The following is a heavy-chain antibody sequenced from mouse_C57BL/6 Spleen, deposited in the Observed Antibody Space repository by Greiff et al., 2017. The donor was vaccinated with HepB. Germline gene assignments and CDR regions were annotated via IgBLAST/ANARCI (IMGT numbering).Heavy chain of an antibody. Sequence: VQLQQSGPELVKPGASVKISCKASGYAFSSSWMNWVKQRPGKGLEWIGRIYPGDGDTNYNGKFKGKATLTADKSSSTAYMQLSSLTSEDSAVYFCARSGTVVEYFDVWGTGTTVTVSS. CDR3: ARSGTVVEYFDV. J-gene: IGHJ1*03. D-gene: IGHD1-1*01. CDR1: GYAFSSSW. V-gene: IGHV1-82*01. CDR2: IYPGDGDT.